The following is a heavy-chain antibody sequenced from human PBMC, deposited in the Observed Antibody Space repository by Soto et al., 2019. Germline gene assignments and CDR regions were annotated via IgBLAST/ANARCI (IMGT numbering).Heavy chain of an antibody. CDR3: ARVRSYSYGQGYGMDV. CDR2: ISSSSGYI. CDR1: GFTFSTYS. J-gene: IGHJ6*02. V-gene: IGHV3-21*01. D-gene: IGHD5-18*01. Sequence: EVQLVESGGGLVKPGGSLRLSCAASGFTFSTYSMNWVRQAPGKGLEWVSSISSSSGYIYYADSVKGRFTIPRDDAKNSLSLHMNSVRAEDTAVYYCARVRSYSYGQGYGMDVWGQGTTVTVSS.